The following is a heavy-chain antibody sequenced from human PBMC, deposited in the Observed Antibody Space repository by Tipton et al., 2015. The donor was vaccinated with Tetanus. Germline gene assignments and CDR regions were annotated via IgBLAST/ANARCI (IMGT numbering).Heavy chain of an antibody. CDR3: VKVTGSSSGWGDR. CDR1: GFTFSDYW. D-gene: IGHD6-19*01. Sequence: SLRLSCAASGFTFSDYWMHWVRQAPGKGLVWVARIYNDGSETTYADSLRGRFTISRDNTKNTLYLHMDGLRADDTAVYYCVKVTGSSSGWGDRWGQGTLVAVSS. V-gene: IGHV3-74*01. J-gene: IGHJ5*02. CDR2: IYNDGSET.